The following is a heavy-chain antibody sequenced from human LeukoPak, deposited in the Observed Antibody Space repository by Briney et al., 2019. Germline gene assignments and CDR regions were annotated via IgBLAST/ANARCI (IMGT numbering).Heavy chain of an antibody. CDR2: IIPIFGTA. J-gene: IGHJ6*03. CDR3: ARGHRGYSYGYRYYYYMDV. Sequence: ASVKVSCKASGGTFSSYAISWVRQAPGQGLEWMGRIIPIFGTANYAQKFQGRVTITADKSTSTAYMELSSLRSEDTAVYYCARGHRGYSYGYRYYYYMDVWGKGTTVTVSS. V-gene: IGHV1-69*06. D-gene: IGHD5-18*01. CDR1: GGTFSSYA.